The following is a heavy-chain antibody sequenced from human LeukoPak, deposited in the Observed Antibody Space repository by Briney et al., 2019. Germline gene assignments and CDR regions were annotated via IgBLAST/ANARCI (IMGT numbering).Heavy chain of an antibody. Sequence: PGGSLRLSCAASGFTFSSYAMSWVRQAPGKGLEWVSAISGSGGSTYYADSVKGRFTISRDNSKNTLYLQMNSLKAEDTAVYYCAKNPDIVATIGDCFDYWGQETLVTVSS. J-gene: IGHJ4*02. D-gene: IGHD5-12*01. V-gene: IGHV3-23*01. CDR2: ISGSGGST. CDR1: GFTFSSYA. CDR3: AKNPDIVATIGDCFDY.